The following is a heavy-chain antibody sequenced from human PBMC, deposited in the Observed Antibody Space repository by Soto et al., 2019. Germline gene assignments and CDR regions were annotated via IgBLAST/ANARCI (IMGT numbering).Heavy chain of an antibody. V-gene: IGHV6-1*01. CDR2: TYYRSKWYN. CDR3: AKDMAIFGVVRNYFDY. CDR1: GDSVSSNSAA. Sequence: SQTLSLTCAISGDSVSSNSAAWNWIRQSPSRGLEWLGRTYYRSKWYNDYAVSVKSRITINPDTSKNQFSLQLNSVTPEDTALYYCAKDMAIFGVVRNYFDYWGQGTPVTVSS. J-gene: IGHJ4*02. D-gene: IGHD3-3*01.